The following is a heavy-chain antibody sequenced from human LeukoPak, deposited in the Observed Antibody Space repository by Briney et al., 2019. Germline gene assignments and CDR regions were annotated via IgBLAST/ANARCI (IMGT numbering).Heavy chain of an antibody. Sequence: VASVKVSCKASGGTFSSYAISWVRQAPGQGLEWVGGIIPIFGTANYAQKFQGRVTITTDESTSTAYMELSSLRSEDTAVYYCARASYDFWSGYYIGNAFDIWGQGTMVTVSS. J-gene: IGHJ3*02. CDR3: ARASYDFWSGYYIGNAFDI. D-gene: IGHD3-3*01. V-gene: IGHV1-69*05. CDR1: GGTFSSYA. CDR2: IIPIFGTA.